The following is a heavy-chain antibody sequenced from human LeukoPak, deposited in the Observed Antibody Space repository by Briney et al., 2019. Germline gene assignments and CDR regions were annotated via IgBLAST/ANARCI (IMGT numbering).Heavy chain of an antibody. D-gene: IGHD6-13*01. J-gene: IGHJ6*03. CDR3: ARVGSSSPSDYYMDV. V-gene: IGHV1-18*01. Sequence: ASVKVSCKASGYTFTSYGISWLRQAPRQGLEWMGWISAYNGNTNYAQKLQGRVTMTTDTSTSTAYMELRSLRSDDTAVYYCARVGSSSPSDYYMDVWGKGTTVTVSS. CDR1: GYTFTSYG. CDR2: ISAYNGNT.